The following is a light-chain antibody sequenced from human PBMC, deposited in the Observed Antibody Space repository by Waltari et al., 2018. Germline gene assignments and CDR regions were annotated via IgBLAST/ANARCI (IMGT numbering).Light chain of an antibody. CDR2: EDD. CDR1: SGTTPTHH. J-gene: IGLJ3*02. V-gene: IGLV6-57*01. Sequence: NLMLTQPHSVSESPGNTVTIPCTRSSGTTPTHHVQWYQQRPGSSPTIVIYEDDQRPSGVPDRFSGSIDTSSNSASLTISGLKTEDEADYYCQSYDSPNHWVFGGGTKLTVL. CDR3: QSYDSPNHWV.